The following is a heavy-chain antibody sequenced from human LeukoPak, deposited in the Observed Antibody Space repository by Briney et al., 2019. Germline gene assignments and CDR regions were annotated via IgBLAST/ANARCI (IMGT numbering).Heavy chain of an antibody. V-gene: IGHV3-66*01. CDR3: AAFSHKGV. CDR2: IYSGGST. J-gene: IGHJ6*02. CDR1: GCTVSNNY. Sequence: GGSLRLSCAAAGCTVSNNYMSGVRQAPGKGVEWVSLIYSGGSTDYADCVTGRVTISRDNSKNTVYLQMSSLRAEDTAVYYFAAFSHKGVWGQGTTVTVSS.